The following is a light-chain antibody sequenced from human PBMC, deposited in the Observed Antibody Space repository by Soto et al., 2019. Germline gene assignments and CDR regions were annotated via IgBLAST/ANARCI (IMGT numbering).Light chain of an antibody. CDR1: QSILKN. V-gene: IGKV3D-15*01. J-gene: IGKJ5*01. CDR2: GAS. Sequence: DIVMTQSPATLSVSPGERATLSCRASQSILKNLAWYQHKPGQPPRLLIYGASSRATGTPDRFSGSGSGTDFTLTISSLEPEDFAVYYCQQCGSSSTFGQGTRLEI. CDR3: QQCGSSST.